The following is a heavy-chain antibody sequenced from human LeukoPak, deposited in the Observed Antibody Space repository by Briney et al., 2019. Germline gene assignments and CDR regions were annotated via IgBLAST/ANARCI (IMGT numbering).Heavy chain of an antibody. D-gene: IGHD6-6*01. J-gene: IGHJ4*02. CDR3: ARTLIEYSSSGGGFDY. Sequence: QPGGSLRLSCAASGFTFSSYAMHWVRQAPGKGLEWVAVISYDGSNKYYADSVKGRFTIARDNSKNTQYLQMNSLRAEDTAVYYCARTLIEYSSSGGGFDYWGQGTLVTVSS. CDR2: ISYDGSNK. V-gene: IGHV3-30*01. CDR1: GFTFSSYA.